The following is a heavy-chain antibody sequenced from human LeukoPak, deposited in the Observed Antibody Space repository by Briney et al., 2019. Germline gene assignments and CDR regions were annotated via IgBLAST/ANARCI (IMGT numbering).Heavy chain of an antibody. D-gene: IGHD3-22*01. CDR1: GGSFSGYY. V-gene: IGHV4-34*01. Sequence: SETLSLTCAVYGGSFSGYYWSWIRQPPGKGLEWIGEINHSGSTNYNPSLKSRVTISVDTSKNQFSLKLSSVTAADTAVYYCARIHDSSAYYFDYWGQGTLVTVSS. CDR2: INHSGST. J-gene: IGHJ4*02. CDR3: ARIHDSSAYYFDY.